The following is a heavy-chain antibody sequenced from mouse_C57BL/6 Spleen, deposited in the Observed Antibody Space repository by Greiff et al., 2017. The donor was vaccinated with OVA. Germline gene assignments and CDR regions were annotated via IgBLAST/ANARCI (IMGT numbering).Heavy chain of an antibody. Sequence: QVQLQQPGAELVRPGTSVKLSCKASGYTFTSYWMHWVKQRPGQGLEWIGVIDPSDSYTNYNQKFKGKATLTVDTSSSTAYMQLSSLTSEDSAVYYCARKRVATEEYFDYWGQGTTLTVSS. V-gene: IGHV1-59*01. J-gene: IGHJ2*01. D-gene: IGHD1-1*01. CDR2: IDPSDSYT. CDR1: GYTFTSYW. CDR3: ARKRVATEEYFDY.